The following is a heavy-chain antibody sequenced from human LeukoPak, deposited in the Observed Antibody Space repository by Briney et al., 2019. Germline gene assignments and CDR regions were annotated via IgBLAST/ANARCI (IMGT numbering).Heavy chain of an antibody. J-gene: IGHJ5*01. CDR1: GFSLSTGGMG. CDR3: SHRHNLGVTGPVVTFDS. V-gene: IGHV2-5*05. CDR2: IFWDDNE. Sequence: SGPTLVNPTQTLTLTCTFSGFSLSTGGMGVGWIRQPPGKALEWLAFIFWDDNEHYGPSLKNRLTITKDTSKNQVILTMTNMDPVDTATYYCSHRHNLGVTGPVVTFDSWGQGTLVTVSS. D-gene: IGHD2-21*02.